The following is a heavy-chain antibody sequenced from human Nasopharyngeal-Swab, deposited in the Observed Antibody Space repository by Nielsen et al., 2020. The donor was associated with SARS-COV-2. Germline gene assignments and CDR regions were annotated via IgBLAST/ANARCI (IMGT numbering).Heavy chain of an antibody. CDR2: IYHSGST. D-gene: IGHD3-3*01. Sequence: SETLSLTCTVSGYSISSGYYWGWIRQPPGKGLEWIGSIYHSGSTYYNPSLKSRVTISVDTSKNQFSLKLSSVTAADTAVYYCARGLERLGYYFDYWGQGTLVTVSS. CDR3: ARGLERLGYYFDY. V-gene: IGHV4-38-2*02. J-gene: IGHJ4*02. CDR1: GYSISSGYY.